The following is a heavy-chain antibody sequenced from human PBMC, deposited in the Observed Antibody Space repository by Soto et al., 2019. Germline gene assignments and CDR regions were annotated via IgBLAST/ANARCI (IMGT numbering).Heavy chain of an antibody. Sequence: SVKVSCKASGGTFSSYAISWVRQAPGQGLEWMGGIIPIFGTANYAQKFQGRVTITADESTSTAYMELSSLRSEDTAVYYCARHYEYYYDSTHYGMDVWGQGTTVTV. D-gene: IGHD3-22*01. CDR2: IIPIFGTA. CDR3: ARHYEYYYDSTHYGMDV. CDR1: GGTFSSYA. J-gene: IGHJ6*02. V-gene: IGHV1-69*13.